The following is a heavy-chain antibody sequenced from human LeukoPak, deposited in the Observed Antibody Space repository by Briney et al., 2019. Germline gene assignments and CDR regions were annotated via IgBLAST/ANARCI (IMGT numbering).Heavy chain of an antibody. J-gene: IGHJ6*03. CDR3: ARESPFYYYYMDV. Sequence: PGGSLRLSCAASGFTFSSYGMHWVRQAPGKGLEWVSYISSSGTTIYYSDSVKGRFTISRDNAKNSLYLQMNSLRAEDTAVYYCARESPFYYYYMDVWGKGTTVTISS. CDR1: GFTFSSYG. CDR2: ISSSGTTI. V-gene: IGHV3-48*04.